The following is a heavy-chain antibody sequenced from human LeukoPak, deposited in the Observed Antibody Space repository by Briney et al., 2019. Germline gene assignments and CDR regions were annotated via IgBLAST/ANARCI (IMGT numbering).Heavy chain of an antibody. CDR3: ASRAVAGTDDAFDI. V-gene: IGHV4-59*01. D-gene: IGHD6-19*01. CDR2: IYYSGST. J-gene: IGHJ3*02. CDR1: GGSISSYY. Sequence: SETLSLTCTVSGGSISSYYWSWIRQPPGKGLEWIGYIYYSGSTNYNPSLKSRVTISVDTSKNQFSLKLSSVTAADTAVYCCASRAVAGTDDAFDIWGQGTMVTVSS.